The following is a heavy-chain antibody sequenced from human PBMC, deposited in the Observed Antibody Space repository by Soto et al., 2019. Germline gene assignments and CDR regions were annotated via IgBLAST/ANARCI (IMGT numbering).Heavy chain of an antibody. Sequence: PGGSLRLSCAASGFAFGSYGMHWVRQAPGKGLEWVAVISYDGSNKYYADSVKGRFTISRDNSKNTLYLQMNSLRAEDTAVYYCAKPDDSSGYYRGYYFDYWGQGTLVTVSS. CDR2: ISYDGSNK. V-gene: IGHV3-30*18. J-gene: IGHJ4*02. CDR3: AKPDDSSGYYRGYYFDY. D-gene: IGHD3-22*01. CDR1: GFAFGSYG.